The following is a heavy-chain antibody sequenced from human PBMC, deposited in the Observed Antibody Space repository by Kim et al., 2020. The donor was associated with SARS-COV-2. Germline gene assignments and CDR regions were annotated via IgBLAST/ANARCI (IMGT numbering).Heavy chain of an antibody. CDR2: IYYSGST. V-gene: IGHV4-59*01. CDR3: ARDGRGSVTTSYWYFDL. CDR1: GGSISSYY. J-gene: IGHJ2*01. Sequence: SETLSHTCTVSGGSISSYYWSWIRQPPGKGLEWIGYIYYSGSTNYNPSLKSRVTISVDTSKNQFSLKLSSVTAADTAVYYCARDGRGSVTTSYWYFDLWG. D-gene: IGHD4-17*01.